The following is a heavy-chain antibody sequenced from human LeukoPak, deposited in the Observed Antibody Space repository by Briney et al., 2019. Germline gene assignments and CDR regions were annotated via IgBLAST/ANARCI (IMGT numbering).Heavy chain of an antibody. V-gene: IGHV5-51*01. CDR2: IYPGDSDT. D-gene: IGHD1-26*01. J-gene: IGHJ5*02. Sequence: KPGESLKISCKGSGYSFTSYWIGWVRQMPGKGLEWMGIIYPGDSDTRYSPSFQGQVTISADKSISTAFLQWSSLKASDTAMYYCVRVGGSFPKYNWFDPWGQGTLVTVSS. CDR3: VRVGGSFPKYNWFDP. CDR1: GYSFTSYW.